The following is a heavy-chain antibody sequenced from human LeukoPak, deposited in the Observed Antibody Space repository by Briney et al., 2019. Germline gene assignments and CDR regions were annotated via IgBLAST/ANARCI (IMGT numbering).Heavy chain of an antibody. CDR2: IFTNGNT. Sequence: SETLSLTCTVSGGSLSSGSYFWSWIRQPAGKGLEWIGRIFTNGNTNYNPSLKSRVTISAVTSKNQLSLKMSSVTAADTAGDLWAKGGGRDGFDIWGQGTMVNRSS. D-gene: IGHD3-16*01. CDR1: GGSLSSGSYF. V-gene: IGHV4-61*02. CDR3: AKGGGRDGFDI. J-gene: IGHJ3*02.